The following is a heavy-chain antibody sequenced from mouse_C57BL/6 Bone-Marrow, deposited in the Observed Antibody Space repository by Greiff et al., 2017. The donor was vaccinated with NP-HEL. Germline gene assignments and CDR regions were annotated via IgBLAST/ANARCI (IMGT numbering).Heavy chain of an antibody. CDR2: IYPGDGDT. J-gene: IGHJ2*01. CDR3: ARRWPPHYFDY. Sequence: QVQLQQSGAELVKPGASVKISCKASGYAFSSYWMNWVKQRPGKGLEWIGQIYPGDGDTNYNGKFKGKATLTADKSSSTAYMQLSSLTSEDSAVYFCARRWPPHYFDYWGQGTILTVSS. CDR1: GYAFSSYW. V-gene: IGHV1-80*01.